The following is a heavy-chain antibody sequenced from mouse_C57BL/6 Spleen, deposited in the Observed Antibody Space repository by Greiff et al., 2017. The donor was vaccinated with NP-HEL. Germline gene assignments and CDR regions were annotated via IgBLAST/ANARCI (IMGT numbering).Heavy chain of an antibody. J-gene: IGHJ2*01. CDR1: GYTFTSYW. V-gene: IGHV1-69*01. CDR3: AREFAY. Sequence: QVHVKQPGAELVMPGASVKLSCKASGYTFTSYWMHWVKQRPGQGLEWIGEIDPSDSYTNYNQKFKGKSTLTVDKSSSTAYMQLSSLTSEDSAVYYCAREFAYWGQGTTLTVSS. CDR2: IDPSDSYT.